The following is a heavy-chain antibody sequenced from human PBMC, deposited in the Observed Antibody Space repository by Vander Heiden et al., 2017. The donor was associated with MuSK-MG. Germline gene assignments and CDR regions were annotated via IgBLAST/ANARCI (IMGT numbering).Heavy chain of an antibody. J-gene: IGHJ2*01. CDR2: IYSGGST. CDR1: GFTVSSNY. Sequence: EVQLVESGGGLVQPEGSLRLSCAASGFTVSSNYMSWVRQAPGKGLEWVSVIYSGGSTYYADSVKGRFIISRDNSKNTLYLQMNSLRAEDTAVYYCARDRSHCSVGSCYHWYFDLWGRCTLVSVSS. V-gene: IGHV3-66*01. D-gene: IGHD2-15*01. CDR3: ARDRSHCSVGSCYHWYFDL.